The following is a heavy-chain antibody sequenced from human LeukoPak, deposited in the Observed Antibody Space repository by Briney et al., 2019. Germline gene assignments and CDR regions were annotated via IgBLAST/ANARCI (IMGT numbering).Heavy chain of an antibody. CDR2: IYSGGST. V-gene: IGHV3-66*01. D-gene: IGHD1-26*01. CDR1: GFTVSSNY. Sequence: PGGSLRLSCAASGFTVSSNYMSWVRQAPGKGLEWVSVIYSGGSTYYADSVKGRFTISRDNSKNTLYLQMNSLRAEDTAVYHCATVWELRLYYFDYWGQGTLVTVSS. J-gene: IGHJ4*02. CDR3: ATVWELRLYYFDY.